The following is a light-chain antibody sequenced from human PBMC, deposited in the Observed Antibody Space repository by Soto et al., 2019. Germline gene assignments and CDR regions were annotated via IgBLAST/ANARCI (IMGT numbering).Light chain of an antibody. CDR2: AAY. CDR3: QQSYRTPQIT. Sequence: DIKMTQSPSSLSASVGDRVTITCRASQSISSYLNWYQQKPGKAPKLLIYAAYSLQSGVPSRFSGSGSGTDFTLTISSLQPEDFATYYCQQSYRTPQITFGQGTRLEI. CDR1: QSISSY. J-gene: IGKJ5*01. V-gene: IGKV1-39*01.